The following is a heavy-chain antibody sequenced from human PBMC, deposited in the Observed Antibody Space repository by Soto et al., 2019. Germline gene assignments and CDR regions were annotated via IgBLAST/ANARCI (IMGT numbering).Heavy chain of an antibody. J-gene: IGHJ5*02. CDR1: GFTFSDYY. D-gene: IGHD3-16*02. CDR2: ISSSGSTI. V-gene: IGHV3-11*01. Sequence: GGSLRLSCSAPGFTFSDYYMSWVRQAPGKGLEWVSYISSSGSTIYYADSVKGRFTISRDNAKNSLYLQMNSLRAEDTAVYYCARARPLENWFDPWGQGTLVTVSS. CDR3: ARARPLENWFDP.